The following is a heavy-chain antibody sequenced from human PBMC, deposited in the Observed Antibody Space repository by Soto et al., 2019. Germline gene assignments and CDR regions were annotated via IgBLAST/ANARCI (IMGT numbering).Heavy chain of an antibody. J-gene: IGHJ4*02. CDR3: VKHQVSLVRGISPFDH. Sequence: EVQLLESGGGLVQPGGALRLSCAVSGFTFNSNDMTWVRQAPGKGLEWVSTISSSGAFTYHADSVRGRLTISRDNSKNTVYLQMNSLRAEDTAVYYCVKHQVSLVRGISPFDHWGQGALVTVSS. D-gene: IGHD3-10*01. V-gene: IGHV3-23*01. CDR1: GFTFNSND. CDR2: ISSSGAFT.